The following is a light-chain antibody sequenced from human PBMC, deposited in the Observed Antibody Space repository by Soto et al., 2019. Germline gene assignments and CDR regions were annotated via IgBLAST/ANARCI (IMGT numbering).Light chain of an antibody. CDR2: WAY. Sequence: DIVMTQSPDSLAVSLGERATINCKSSQSVLYSSNNKNYLAWYQQKPGQSPKLLIYWAYTRESGVPDRFSGSGSGTDFTLTISSLQAEDVAVYYCQRYYNTPLTFGGGTKVEIK. V-gene: IGKV4-1*01. CDR3: QRYYNTPLT. J-gene: IGKJ4*01. CDR1: QSVLYSSNNKNY.